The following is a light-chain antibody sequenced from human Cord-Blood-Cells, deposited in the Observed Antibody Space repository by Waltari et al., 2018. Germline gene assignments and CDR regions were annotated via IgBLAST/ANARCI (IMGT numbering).Light chain of an antibody. V-gene: IGLV3-21*04. Sequence: SYALTQPPSVSVAPGKTARITCGGNHIGRKSVHWYQQKPGQAPVLVIYYDSDRASGIPERFAGSNSGNTATLTISRVEAGDEADYYCQVWDSSSDHVVFGGGTKLTVL. CDR1: HIGRKS. CDR2: YDS. J-gene: IGLJ2*01. CDR3: QVWDSSSDHVV.